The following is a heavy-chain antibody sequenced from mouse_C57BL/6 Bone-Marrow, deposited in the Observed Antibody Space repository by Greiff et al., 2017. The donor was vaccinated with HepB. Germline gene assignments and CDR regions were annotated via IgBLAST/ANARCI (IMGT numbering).Heavy chain of an antibody. CDR1: GYAFSSYW. Sequence: VKLQESGAELVKPGASVKISCKASGYAFSSYWMNWVKQRPGKGLEWIGQIYPGDGDTNYNGKFKGKATLTADKSSSTAYMQLSSLTSEDSAVYFCAREKGYLLRYFDVWGTGTTVTVSS. CDR3: AREKGYLLRYFDV. CDR2: IYPGDGDT. V-gene: IGHV1-80*01. D-gene: IGHD1-1*01. J-gene: IGHJ1*03.